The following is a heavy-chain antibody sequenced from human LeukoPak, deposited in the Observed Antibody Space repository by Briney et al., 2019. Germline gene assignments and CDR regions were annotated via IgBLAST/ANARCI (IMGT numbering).Heavy chain of an antibody. CDR2: ISSSGSTI. CDR3: ARDSVPTYYYDSSGYYGGIDY. V-gene: IGHV3-48*03. Sequence: GGSLRLSCAASGFTFSSYEMNWVRQAPGKGLEWVSYISSSGSTIYYADSVKGRFTISRDNSKNTLYLQMNSLRAEDTAVYYCARDSVPTYYYDSSGYYGGIDYWGQGTLVTVSS. D-gene: IGHD3-22*01. J-gene: IGHJ4*02. CDR1: GFTFSSYE.